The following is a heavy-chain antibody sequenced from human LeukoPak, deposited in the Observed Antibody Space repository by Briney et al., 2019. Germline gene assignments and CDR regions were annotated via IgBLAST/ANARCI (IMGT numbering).Heavy chain of an antibody. CDR2: ISWNSGSI. CDR1: GFTFDDYA. CDR3: AKSMSGGSNWFDP. V-gene: IGHV3-9*01. J-gene: IGHJ5*02. D-gene: IGHD3-10*02. Sequence: GGSLRLSCAASGFTFDDYAMLWVRQAPGKGLEWVSGISWNSGSIGYADSVKGRFTISRDNAKNSLYLQMNSLRAEDTALYYCAKSMSGGSNWFDPWGQGTLVTVSS.